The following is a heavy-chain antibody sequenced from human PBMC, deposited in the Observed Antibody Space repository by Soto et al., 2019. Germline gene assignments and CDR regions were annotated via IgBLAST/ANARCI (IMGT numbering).Heavy chain of an antibody. V-gene: IGHV3-33*01. D-gene: IGHD1-1*01. J-gene: IGHJ4*02. CDR3: ARDAGRNYYFDY. CDR1: GFTFSSYG. CDR2: IWYDGSNK. Sequence: PGGSLRLSCAASGFTFSSYGMHWVRQAPGKGLEWVAVIWYDGSNKYYADSVKGRFTISRGNSKNTLYLQMNSLRAEDMAVYYCARDAGRNYYFDYWGQGTLVTVSS.